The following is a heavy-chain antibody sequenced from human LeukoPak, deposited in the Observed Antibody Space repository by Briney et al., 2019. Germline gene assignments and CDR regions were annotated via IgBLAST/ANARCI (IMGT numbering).Heavy chain of an antibody. V-gene: IGHV1-69*01. CDR2: IIPIFGTA. CDR3: ARDVRIAAAGTEGSGFDY. Sequence: GASVKVSCKASGGTFSSYAISWVRQAPGQGLEWMGGIIPIFGTANYAQKFQGRVTITADESTSTAHMELSSLRSEDTAVYYCARDVRIAAAGTEGSGFDYWGQGTLVTVSS. D-gene: IGHD6-13*01. J-gene: IGHJ4*02. CDR1: GGTFSSYA.